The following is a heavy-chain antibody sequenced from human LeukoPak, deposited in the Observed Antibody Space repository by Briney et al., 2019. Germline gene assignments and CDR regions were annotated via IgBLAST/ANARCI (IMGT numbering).Heavy chain of an antibody. D-gene: IGHD2-8*01. CDR1: GFSISSGDY. V-gene: IGHV4-38-2*01. Sequence: PSETLSLTCGVSGFSISSGDYWGWIRQPPGKGLEWIGSIYNSVSTYYNPSLKSRVTISVDTSKRQFSLTLSSVTAADTAVYYCARNRSEPLGNGVSFDCWGQGTLVTVSS. CDR2: IYNSVST. CDR3: ARNRSEPLGNGVSFDC. J-gene: IGHJ4*02.